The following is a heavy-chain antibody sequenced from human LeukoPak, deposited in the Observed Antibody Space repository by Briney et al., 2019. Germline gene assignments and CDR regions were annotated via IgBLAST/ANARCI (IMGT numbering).Heavy chain of an antibody. Sequence: SETLSLTCTVSGGSNSSSSYYWGWIRQPPGKGLEWIGSIYYSGSTYYNPSLKSRVTISVDTSKNQFSLKLSSVTAADTAVYYCARLPVRSGYHAWGQGTLVTVSS. D-gene: IGHD3-3*01. CDR2: IYYSGST. V-gene: IGHV4-39*01. J-gene: IGHJ5*02. CDR1: GGSNSSSSYY. CDR3: ARLPVRSGYHA.